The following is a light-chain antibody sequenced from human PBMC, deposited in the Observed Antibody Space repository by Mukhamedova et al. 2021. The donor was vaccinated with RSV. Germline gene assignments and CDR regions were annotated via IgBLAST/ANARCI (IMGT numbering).Light chain of an antibody. CDR3: QQSYSTPQT. J-gene: IGKJ1*01. V-gene: IGKV1-39*01. CDR2: AAS. Sequence: WYQRRGHGKAPNLLIYAASSLQSGVPSRFSGSGSGTDFTLTISSLQPADFATYYCQQSYSTPQTFGQGTKVEIK.